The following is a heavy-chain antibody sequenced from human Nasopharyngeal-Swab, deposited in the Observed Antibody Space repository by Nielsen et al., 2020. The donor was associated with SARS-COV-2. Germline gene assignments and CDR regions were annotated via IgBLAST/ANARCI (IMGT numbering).Heavy chain of an antibody. CDR3: ARDEEYSSSVKFHYYYGMDV. CDR1: GGSISSGSYY. J-gene: IGHJ6*02. V-gene: IGHV4-61*02. Sequence: SCTVSGGSISSGSYYWSWIRQPAGKGLEWIGRIYTSGSTNYNPSLKSRVTISVDTSTNQFSLKLSSVTAADTAVYYCARDEEYSSSVKFHYYYGMDVWGQGTTVTVSS. D-gene: IGHD6-6*01. CDR2: IYTSGST.